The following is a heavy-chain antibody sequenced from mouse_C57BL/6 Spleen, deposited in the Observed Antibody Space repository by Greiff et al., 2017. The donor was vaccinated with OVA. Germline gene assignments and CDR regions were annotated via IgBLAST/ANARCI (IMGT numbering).Heavy chain of an antibody. J-gene: IGHJ1*03. D-gene: IGHD1-1*01. V-gene: IGHV1-18*01. CDR2: INPNNGGT. CDR3: ARKGTTVVETGYFDV. CDR1: GYTFTDYN. Sequence: VQLQQSGPELVKPGASVKIPCKASGYTFTDYNMDWVKQSHGKSLEWIGDINPNNGGTIYNQKFKGKATLTVDKSSSTAYMELRSLTSEDTAVYYCARKGTTVVETGYFDVWGTGTTVTVSS.